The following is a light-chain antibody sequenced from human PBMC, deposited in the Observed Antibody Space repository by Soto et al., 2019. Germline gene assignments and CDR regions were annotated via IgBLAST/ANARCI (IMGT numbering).Light chain of an antibody. V-gene: IGKV3-11*01. Sequence: EIVLTQSPATLSLSPGERATLCCGASQSVSSYLAWYQQKPGQAPRLLIYDASNRATGIPARFSGSGSGTDFTLTISSLEPEDFAVYYCQQRSNWQFTFGPGTKVDIK. J-gene: IGKJ3*01. CDR1: QSVSSY. CDR3: QQRSNWQFT. CDR2: DAS.